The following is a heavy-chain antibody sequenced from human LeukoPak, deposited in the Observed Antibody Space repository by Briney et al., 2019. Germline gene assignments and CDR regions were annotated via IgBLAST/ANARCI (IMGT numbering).Heavy chain of an antibody. CDR3: ARVFWSGYPIDAFDI. Sequence: GGSLRLSCAASGFTFSSYSMNWVRQAPGKGLEWVSSISSSSSYIYYADSVKGRFTISRDNAKNSLYLQMNSLRAEDTAVYYCARVFWSGYPIDAFDIWGQGTMVTVSS. D-gene: IGHD3-3*01. J-gene: IGHJ3*02. CDR2: ISSSSSYI. CDR1: GFTFSSYS. V-gene: IGHV3-21*01.